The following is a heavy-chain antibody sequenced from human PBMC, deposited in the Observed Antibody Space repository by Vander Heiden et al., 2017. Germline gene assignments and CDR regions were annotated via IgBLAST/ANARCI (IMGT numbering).Heavy chain of an antibody. V-gene: IGHV4-39*01. Sequence: QLQLQESGPGLVKPSETLSLTCTVSGGSISSSSSYWGWSRQPPGKGLEWIGSIYYGGSTFYNPSLKSRRTISVDTSKNQFSLKLSSVTAADTAMYYCARRAALAPPYYFGMDIWGQGTTVTVSS. J-gene: IGHJ6*02. CDR1: GGSISSSSSY. D-gene: IGHD6-6*01. CDR3: ARRAALAPPYYFGMDI. CDR2: IYYGGST.